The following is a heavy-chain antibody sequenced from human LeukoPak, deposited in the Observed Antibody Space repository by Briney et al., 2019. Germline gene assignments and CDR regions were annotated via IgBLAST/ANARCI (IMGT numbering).Heavy chain of an antibody. J-gene: IGHJ1*01. V-gene: IGHV4-34*01. D-gene: IGHD1-1*01. CDR2: INHSGST. CDR3: ARGPDRNWLHRYFQH. Sequence: PSETLSLTCAVYGGSFSGYYWSWIRQPPGKGLEWIGEINHSGSTNYNPSLKSRVTISVDTSKNQFSLKLSSVTAADTAVYYCARGPDRNWLHRYFQHWGQGTLVTVSS. CDR1: GGSFSGYY.